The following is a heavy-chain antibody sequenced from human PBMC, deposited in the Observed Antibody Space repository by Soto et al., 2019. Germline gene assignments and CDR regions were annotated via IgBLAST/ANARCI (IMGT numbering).Heavy chain of an antibody. Sequence: SETLSLTCTVSVGSISSYYWSWIRQPPGKGLEWIGYIYYSGSTNYNPSLKSRVTISVDTSKNQFSLKLSSVTAADTAVYYCAREWYPGDGMDVWGQGTTVTVSS. D-gene: IGHD2-15*01. V-gene: IGHV4-59*01. CDR2: IYYSGST. J-gene: IGHJ6*02. CDR1: VGSISSYY. CDR3: AREWYPGDGMDV.